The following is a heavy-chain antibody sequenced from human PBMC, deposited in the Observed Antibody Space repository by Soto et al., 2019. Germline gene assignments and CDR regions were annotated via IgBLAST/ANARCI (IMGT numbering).Heavy chain of an antibody. Sequence: SETLSLTCAVSGGSLSSGGYSWSWIRQPPGKGLEWIGYIYHSGSTYYNPSLKSRVTISVDRSKNQFSLKLSSVTAADTAVYYCARYGRSYYYDSRGYNWFDPWGQGTLVTVSS. CDR3: ARYGRSYYYDSRGYNWFDP. J-gene: IGHJ5*02. V-gene: IGHV4-30-2*01. D-gene: IGHD3-22*01. CDR1: GGSLSSGGYS. CDR2: IYHSGST.